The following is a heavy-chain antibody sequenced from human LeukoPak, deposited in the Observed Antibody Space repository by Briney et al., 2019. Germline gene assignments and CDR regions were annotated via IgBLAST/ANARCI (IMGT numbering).Heavy chain of an antibody. CDR3: ARGTSPYCSSTSCPNFDY. Sequence: ASVKVSCKASGYTFTGYYMHWVRQAPGQGLEWMGWINPNSGNTGYAQKFQGRVTMTRNTSISTAYMELSSLRSEDTAVYYCARGTSPYCSSTSCPNFDYWGQGTLVTVSS. CDR2: INPNSGNT. J-gene: IGHJ4*02. V-gene: IGHV1-8*02. CDR1: GYTFTGYY. D-gene: IGHD2-2*01.